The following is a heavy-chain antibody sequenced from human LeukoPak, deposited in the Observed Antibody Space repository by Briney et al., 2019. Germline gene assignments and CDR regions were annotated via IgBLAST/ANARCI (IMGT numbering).Heavy chain of an antibody. Sequence: ASEKVSCKASGGTFSSYAISWVRQAPGQGLEWMGGIIPIFGTANYAQKFQGRVTITADESTSTAYMELSSLRSEDTAVYYCARGVGRQQWLVPFNYWGQGTLVTVSS. CDR3: ARGVGRQQWLVPFNY. J-gene: IGHJ4*02. CDR2: IIPIFGTA. D-gene: IGHD6-19*01. V-gene: IGHV1-69*13. CDR1: GGTFSSYA.